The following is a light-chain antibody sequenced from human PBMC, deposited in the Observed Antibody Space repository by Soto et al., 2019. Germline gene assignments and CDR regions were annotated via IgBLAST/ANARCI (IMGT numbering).Light chain of an antibody. J-gene: IGLJ3*02. CDR1: SSNIGAGSD. CDR3: QSYDRSLSGSV. CDR2: DNS. Sequence: QSVLTQPPSVSGAPGQRVTISCTGSSSNIGAGSDVHWYQHLPGTAPKLLIYDNSNRPSGVPDRFSGSRSGASASLAITGLQAEDEADYYCQSYDRSLSGSVFGGGTKLTVL. V-gene: IGLV1-40*01.